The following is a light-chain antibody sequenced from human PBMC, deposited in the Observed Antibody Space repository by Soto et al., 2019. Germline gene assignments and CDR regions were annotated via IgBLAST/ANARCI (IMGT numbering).Light chain of an antibody. CDR3: QQYYSYPHT. J-gene: IGKJ1*01. V-gene: IGKV1-8*01. CDR2: AAS. CDR1: QGISSY. Sequence: AIRMTQSPSSFSASTGDRVTITCRASQGISSYLAWYQQKPGKAPKLLIYAASTLQSGVPSRFIGSGSGTDFTLTTSCLQSEDFATYYCQQYYSYPHTFGQGTKVEIK.